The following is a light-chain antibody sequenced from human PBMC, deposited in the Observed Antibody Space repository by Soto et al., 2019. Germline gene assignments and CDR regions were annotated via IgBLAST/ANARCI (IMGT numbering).Light chain of an antibody. V-gene: IGKV3-20*01. CDR3: QQYGSSPLT. CDR2: GAS. CDR1: QSVSSSY. J-gene: IGKJ4*01. Sequence: EIVLTQSPGTLSLSPGERATLSCRASQSVSSSYLAWYQQKPGQAPRLLIYGASSRATGIPDRFSGSCSATDFALTISRLEPEEFAVYYCQQYGSSPLTFGGGTKMEIK.